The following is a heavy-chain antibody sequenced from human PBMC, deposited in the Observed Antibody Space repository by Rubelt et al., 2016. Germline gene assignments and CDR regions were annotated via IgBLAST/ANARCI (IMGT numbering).Heavy chain of an antibody. Sequence: EVHLVESGGGLVQPGGSLRLSCAASGFTFSSYWMHWVRQAPGKGLVWVSRITSDGSSTGYADFVKGRFTISRDNAKNTLYLQSNSLVAEVTALYHWTRGHDDTSGHMPGVNCGRGTLVAASS. V-gene: IGHV3-74*02. J-gene: IGHJ4*02. D-gene: IGHD3-22*01. CDR1: GFTFSSYW. CDR2: ITSDGSST. CDR3: TRGHDDTSGHMPGVN.